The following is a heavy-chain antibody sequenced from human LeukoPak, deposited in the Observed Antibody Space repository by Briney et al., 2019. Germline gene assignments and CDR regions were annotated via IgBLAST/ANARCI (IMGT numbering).Heavy chain of an antibody. D-gene: IGHD1-26*01. CDR3: AKDMSVGATGYGLDV. Sequence: GGSLRLSCAASVFTFDDYAMHWVREAPRKGLEWVSGISWNSGSIGYADSVKGRFTISRDNAKNSLYLQMNSLRAEDTASYYCAKDMSVGATGYGLDVWGQGTTVTVSS. V-gene: IGHV3-9*01. CDR2: ISWNSGSI. CDR1: VFTFDDYA. J-gene: IGHJ6*02.